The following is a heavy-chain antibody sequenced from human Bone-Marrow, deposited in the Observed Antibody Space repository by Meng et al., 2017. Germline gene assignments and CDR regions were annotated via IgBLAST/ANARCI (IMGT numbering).Heavy chain of an antibody. V-gene: IGHV4-34*01. Sequence: QVQLQQWGAGLLKPSETLSLTCAVYGGSFSGYYWSWIRQPPGKGLEWIGEINHSGSTNYNPSLKSRVTISVDTSKNQFSLKLSSVTAADMAAYYCARALTPGYYRYNWFDPWGQGTLVTVSS. CDR3: ARALTPGYYRYNWFDP. CDR2: INHSGST. J-gene: IGHJ5*02. D-gene: IGHD4-17*01. CDR1: GGSFSGYY.